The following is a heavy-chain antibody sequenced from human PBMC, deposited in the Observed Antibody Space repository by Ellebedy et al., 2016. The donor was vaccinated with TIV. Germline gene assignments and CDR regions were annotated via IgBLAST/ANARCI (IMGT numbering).Heavy chain of an antibody. J-gene: IGHJ4*02. D-gene: IGHD6-19*01. CDR2: TKQDGSEK. V-gene: IGHV3-7*01. CDR1: GFTFTSYW. Sequence: GGSLRLSCAASGFTFTSYWMTWVRQAPGKGLEWVANTKQDGSEKYYVDSVKGRFSISRDNAKNSLYLQMNSLTDEDTAVYYCARDQWLGRAYYFDSWGQGTLVTVSS. CDR3: ARDQWLGRAYYFDS.